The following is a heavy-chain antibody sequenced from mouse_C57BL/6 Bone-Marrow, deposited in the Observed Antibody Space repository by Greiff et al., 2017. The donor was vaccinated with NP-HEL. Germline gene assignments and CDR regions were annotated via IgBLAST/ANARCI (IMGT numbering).Heavy chain of an antibody. V-gene: IGHV1-81*01. Sequence: QVQLQQSGAELARPGASVKLSCKASGYTFTSYGISWVKQRTGQGLEWIGEIYPRSGNTYYNEKFKGKATLTADKSSSTAYMELRSLTSEDSAVYFGARPPRCGSGYGDFDYWGQGNTLTVSS. CDR3: ARPPRCGSGYGDFDY. CDR1: GYTFTSYG. D-gene: IGHD1-1*01. CDR2: IYPRSGNT. J-gene: IGHJ2*01.